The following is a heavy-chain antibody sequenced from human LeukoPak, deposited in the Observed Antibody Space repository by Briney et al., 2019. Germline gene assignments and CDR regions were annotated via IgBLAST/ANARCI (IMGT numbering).Heavy chain of an antibody. CDR1: GYTFTGYY. J-gene: IGHJ4*02. CDR2: INPNSGGT. V-gene: IGHV1-2*02. D-gene: IGHD4-11*01. CDR3: ARYTLTSNYVSYFDY. Sequence: ASVKVSCKASGYTFTGYYMHWVRQAPGQGLEWMGWINPNSGGTNYAQKFQGRVTMTRDTSISTAYMELSRLRSDDTAVYYCARYTLTSNYVSYFDYWGQGTLVTVSS.